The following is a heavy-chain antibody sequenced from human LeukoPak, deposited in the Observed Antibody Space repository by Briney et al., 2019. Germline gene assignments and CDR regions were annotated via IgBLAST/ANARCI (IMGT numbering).Heavy chain of an antibody. D-gene: IGHD7-27*01. CDR1: GGSISSDSHY. CDR2: IYTSGST. Sequence: PSQTLSLTCTVSGGSISSDSHYWSWIRQPAGEGLEWIGRIYTSGSTNYNPSLKSRVTMLVDTSKNQFSLKLRSVTAADTAVYYCARNRNSADWGYYFDYWGQGTLVTVSS. J-gene: IGHJ4*02. V-gene: IGHV4-61*02. CDR3: ARNRNSADWGYYFDY.